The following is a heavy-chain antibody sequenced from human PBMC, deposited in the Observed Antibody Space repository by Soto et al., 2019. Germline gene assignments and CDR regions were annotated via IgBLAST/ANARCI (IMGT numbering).Heavy chain of an antibody. J-gene: IGHJ5*01. Sequence: SETLSLTCTVSGDTSTSYYWGWIRRAPGKGLEWIGHIHNSGTSTHNPSLNGRVTISIDMSKKQFSLKLTSLTSADTAVYYCARDFYDSVGYTWFDSWSQGTLVTVSS. D-gene: IGHD3-22*01. CDR2: IHNSGTS. CDR3: ARDFYDSVGYTWFDS. V-gene: IGHV4-59*01. CDR1: GDTSTSYY.